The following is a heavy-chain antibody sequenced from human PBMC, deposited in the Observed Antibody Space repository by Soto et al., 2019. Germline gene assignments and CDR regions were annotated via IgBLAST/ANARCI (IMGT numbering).Heavy chain of an antibody. D-gene: IGHD1-26*01. J-gene: IGHJ4*02. V-gene: IGHV4-34*01. CDR3: ARVRSGYYFDY. Sequence: QVQLQQWGAGLLKPSETLSLTCAVYGGSFSGYYWSWIRQPPGKGLEWTGEINHSGSTNYNPSLKSRVTISVDTSKNQFSLKLSSVTAADTAVYYCARVRSGYYFDYWGQGTLVTVSS. CDR1: GGSFSGYY. CDR2: INHSGST.